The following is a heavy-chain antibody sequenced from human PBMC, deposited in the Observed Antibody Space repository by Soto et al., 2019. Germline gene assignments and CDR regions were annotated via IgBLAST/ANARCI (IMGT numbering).Heavy chain of an antibody. D-gene: IGHD2-21*01. CDR2: ISAYNGNT. CDR1: GYTFTSYG. V-gene: IGHV1-18*01. Sequence: QVTLVQSGAEVKKPAASVKVSCKASGYTFTSYGISWVRQAPGRGLEWMGWISAYNGNTNYAQKLQGRVTITKDTPSSTAYMELRSLCAECAAVYYCSCLERIVVLFSRTQDAFDIWGQGTMVTGSS. J-gene: IGHJ3*02. CDR3: SCLERIVVLFSRTQDAFDI.